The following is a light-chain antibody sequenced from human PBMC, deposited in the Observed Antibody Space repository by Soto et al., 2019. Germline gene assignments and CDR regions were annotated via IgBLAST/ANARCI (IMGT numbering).Light chain of an antibody. CDR1: SSDVGSYNL. V-gene: IGLV2-23*01. J-gene: IGLJ1*01. CDR2: EGT. Sequence: QSVLTQPASVSGSPGQSITISCTGTSSDVGSYNLVSWYQQYPGKAPKLIIYEGTKRPSGISNRLSGSKSGNTASLTISGLQAVDEADYYCCSYAGSSTYVFGIGTKLTVL. CDR3: CSYAGSSTYV.